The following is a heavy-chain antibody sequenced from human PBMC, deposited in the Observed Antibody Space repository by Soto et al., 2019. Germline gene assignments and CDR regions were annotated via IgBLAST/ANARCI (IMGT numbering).Heavy chain of an antibody. CDR2: IYPGDSDT. CDR1: GYSFTSYW. CDR3: ATLHPHSSSWKEYFFDY. J-gene: IGHJ4*02. V-gene: IGHV5-51*01. Sequence: PGESLKISCKGSGYSFTSYWIGWVRQMPGKGLEWMGIIYPGDSDTRYSPSFQGQVTISADKSISTAYLQWSSLKASDTAMYYCATLHPHSSSWKEYFFDYWGQGTLVTVSS. D-gene: IGHD6-13*01.